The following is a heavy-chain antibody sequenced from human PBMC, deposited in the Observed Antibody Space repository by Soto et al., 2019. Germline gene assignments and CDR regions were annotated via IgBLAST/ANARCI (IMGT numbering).Heavy chain of an antibody. D-gene: IGHD6-13*01. V-gene: IGHV3-43*01. Sequence: PGGSLRLSCAASGFTFDDYTMHWVRQAPWKGLEWVSLISWDGGSTYYADSVKGRFTISRDNSKNSLYLQMNSLRTEDTALYYCAKDMYSSSRAARYYYYGMDVWGKGTTVTVSS. CDR2: ISWDGGST. CDR3: AKDMYSSSRAARYYYYGMDV. J-gene: IGHJ6*04. CDR1: GFTFDDYT.